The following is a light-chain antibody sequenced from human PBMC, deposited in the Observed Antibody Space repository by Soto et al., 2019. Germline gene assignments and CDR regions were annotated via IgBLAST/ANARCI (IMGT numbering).Light chain of an antibody. CDR1: XSXXGSYNL. CDR2: EGS. CDR3: CSYAGSSTFEGV. J-gene: IGLJ2*01. V-gene: IGLV2-23*03. Sequence: QSALTQPASVSGSPGQSITISCXXTXSXXGSYNLVSWYQQHPGKAPKLMIYEGSKRPSGVSNRFSGSKSGNTASLTISGLQAEDEADYYCCSYAGSSTFEGVFGGGTKLTVL.